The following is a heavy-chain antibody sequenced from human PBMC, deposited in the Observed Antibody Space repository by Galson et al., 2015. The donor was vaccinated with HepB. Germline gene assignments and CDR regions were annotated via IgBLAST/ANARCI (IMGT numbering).Heavy chain of an antibody. CDR3: ARSLEWEIPLQPLFDL. CDR1: GHTFTNFG. J-gene: IGHJ5*02. D-gene: IGHD3-3*01. Sequence: SVKVSCKASGHTFTNFGFSWVRQAPGQGLEWMGWISAHNAKTNYSQNFQGRVSLTSDTSTTTAFMELRRLKSDDTAVYFCARSLEWEIPLQPLFDLWGQGSLVTVSS. V-gene: IGHV1-18*01. CDR2: ISAHNAKT.